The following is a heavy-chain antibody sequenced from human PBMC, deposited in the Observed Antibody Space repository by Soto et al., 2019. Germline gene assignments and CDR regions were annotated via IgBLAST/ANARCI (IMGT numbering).Heavy chain of an antibody. Sequence: TLSLTCTVSGGSTTSYYWSWIRQPPGKGLEWIGNIYYSGSTNFNPSLKSRVTVSVDTSKNQFSLILSSVTAADTAVYYCARQSLRNAFDPWGQGTLVTVSS. J-gene: IGHJ5*02. CDR2: IYYSGST. V-gene: IGHV4-59*01. CDR1: GGSTTSYY. CDR3: ARQSLRNAFDP.